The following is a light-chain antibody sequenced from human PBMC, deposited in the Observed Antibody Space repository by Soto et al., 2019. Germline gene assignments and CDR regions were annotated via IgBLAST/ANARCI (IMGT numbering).Light chain of an antibody. CDR1: QSVTSSY. J-gene: IGKJ1*01. V-gene: IGKV3-20*01. CDR2: GAS. Sequence: ETVLMQSPGTLSLSPGERATLSCRASQSVTSSYLAWYQQKFGQAPRLLIYGASSRAIGIPDRFSGSGSGTDFILTISRLEPEDFAVYYCQQYGGSTGTFGQGTKVEIK. CDR3: QQYGGSTGT.